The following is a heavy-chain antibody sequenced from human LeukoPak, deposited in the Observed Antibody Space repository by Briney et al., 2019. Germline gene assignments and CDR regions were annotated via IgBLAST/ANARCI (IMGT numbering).Heavy chain of an antibody. CDR1: GGSISNYY. J-gene: IGHJ4*02. V-gene: IGHV4-59*01. D-gene: IGHD4-17*01. CDR3: ARSGAPTTVTTLIDY. CDR2: IYYSGGT. Sequence: PSETLSLTCTVSGGSISNYYWNWVRQPPGKGLEWIGYIYYSGGTNYNPSLKSRVTISVDTSKNQFSLKLGSVTAADTAVYYCARSGAPTTVTTLIDYWGQGTLVTVSS.